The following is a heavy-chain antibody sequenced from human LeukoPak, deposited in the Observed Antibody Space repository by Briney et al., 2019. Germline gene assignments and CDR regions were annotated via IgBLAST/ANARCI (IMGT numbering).Heavy chain of an antibody. CDR2: IKTDGTYT. CDR1: GFTFSRYW. J-gene: IGHJ4*02. CDR3: VADLGDYADF. V-gene: IGHV3-74*01. Sequence: GGSLRLSCAASGFTFSRYWMHWVRQAPGDGLVWVSRIKTDGTYTSNADSVKGRFTISRDNAKSTLYPQMNSLKVEDTAVYYCVADLGDYADFWGQGTLVTVSS.